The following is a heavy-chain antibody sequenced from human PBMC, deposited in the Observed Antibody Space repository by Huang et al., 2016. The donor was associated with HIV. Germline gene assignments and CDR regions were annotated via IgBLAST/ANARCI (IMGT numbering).Heavy chain of an antibody. CDR3: ARAPGDGDYFDY. V-gene: IGHV4-30-4*08. CDR2: IYYRGST. CDR1: GGSISSGGSY. Sequence: QVQLQESGPGLVKPSQTLSLTCPVSGGSISSGGSYWIWIRQPPGKGLEWLGYIYYRGSTYYNPSLKSRVTISLDTSKNQFSLKLNSVTAADTAVYYCARAPGDGDYFDYWGQGTLVTVSS. D-gene: IGHD7-27*01. J-gene: IGHJ4*02.